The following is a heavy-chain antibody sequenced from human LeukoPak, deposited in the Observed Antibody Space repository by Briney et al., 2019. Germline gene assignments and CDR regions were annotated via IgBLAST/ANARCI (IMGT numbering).Heavy chain of an antibody. Sequence: GRSLRLSCAASGFTFSSYSMTWVRQAPGKGLEWVSSISSSSGYKYYADSVKGRFTISRDNAKNTLYLQMNSLRAEDTAVYYCAREPPASYYYDSSGYYYWGQGTLVTVSS. D-gene: IGHD3-22*01. J-gene: IGHJ4*02. CDR3: AREPPASYYYDSSGYYY. CDR1: GFTFSSYS. V-gene: IGHV3-21*01. CDR2: ISSSSGYK.